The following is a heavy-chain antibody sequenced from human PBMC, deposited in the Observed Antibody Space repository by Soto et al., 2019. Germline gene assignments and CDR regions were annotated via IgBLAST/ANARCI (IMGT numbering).Heavy chain of an antibody. V-gene: IGHV5-10-1*01. D-gene: IGHD2-15*01. CDR2: IDPSDSYT. Sequence: RSISFWVSRMIKKNGKGLEWMGRIDPSDSYTNYSPSFQGHVTISADKSISTAYLQWNSLKASDTAMYYCAFLREYSNRSRQTALAVRVKRTTVPVSS. CDR1: RSISFW. J-gene: IGHJ6*04. CDR3: AFLREYSNRSRQTALAV.